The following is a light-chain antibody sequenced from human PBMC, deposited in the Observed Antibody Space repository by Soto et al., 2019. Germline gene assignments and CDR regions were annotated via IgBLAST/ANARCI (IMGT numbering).Light chain of an antibody. CDR2: GAS. CDR3: QQYHTWPIT. J-gene: IGKJ4*01. Sequence: DIVMSQSPATLSVAPGERVTFSCRASQGVSRKLAWYQHKPGQPPRLLISGASTGATGIPARFSGSGSGTEFTLTISSLQSEDCAIYYCQQYHTWPITFGGGTKVEIK. CDR1: QGVSRK. V-gene: IGKV3-15*01.